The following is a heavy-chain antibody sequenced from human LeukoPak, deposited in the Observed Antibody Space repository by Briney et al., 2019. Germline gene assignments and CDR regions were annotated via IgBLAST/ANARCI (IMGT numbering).Heavy chain of an antibody. CDR3: AARPGDLAVPFDY. Sequence: GGSLRLSCGASGFTFGTHAMTWVRQAPGKGLEYVSLICGSGDITYYAPSLKDRFTISRDNSKNTLYLQMHSLRAEDTAVYYCAARPGDLAVPFDYWGQGTLVTVSS. D-gene: IGHD3-10*01. CDR1: GFTFGTHA. V-gene: IGHV3-23*01. J-gene: IGHJ4*02. CDR2: ICGSGDIT.